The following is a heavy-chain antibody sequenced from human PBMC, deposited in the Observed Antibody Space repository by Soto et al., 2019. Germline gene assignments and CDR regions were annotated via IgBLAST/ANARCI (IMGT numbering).Heavy chain of an antibody. CDR2: INAGNGNT. CDR3: ARDPLMVYATPRAFDI. J-gene: IGHJ3*02. Sequence: GASVKVSCKASGYTFTSYAMHWVRQAPGQRLEWMGWINAGNGNTKYSQKFQGRVTITRDTSASTAYMELSSLRSEDTAVYYCARDPLMVYATPRAFDIWGQGTMVTVSS. CDR1: GYTFTSYA. V-gene: IGHV1-3*01. D-gene: IGHD2-8*01.